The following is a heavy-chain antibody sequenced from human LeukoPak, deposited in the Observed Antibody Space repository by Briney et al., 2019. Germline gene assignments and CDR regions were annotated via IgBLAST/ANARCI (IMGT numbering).Heavy chain of an antibody. V-gene: IGHV3-74*01. Sequence: PGGSLRLSCAASGFTFSSYWMHWVRQAPGKGLVWISGINTDGSTTSYADSLKGRFTISRDNANNTLYLQMNSLRAEDTAVYYCARNSGSNRPVDCWGQGTLVAVSS. CDR1: GFTFSSYW. CDR2: INTDGSTT. D-gene: IGHD1-26*01. CDR3: ARNSGSNRPVDC. J-gene: IGHJ4*02.